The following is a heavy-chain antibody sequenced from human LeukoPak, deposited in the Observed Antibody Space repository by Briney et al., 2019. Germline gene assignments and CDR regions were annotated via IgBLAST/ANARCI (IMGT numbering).Heavy chain of an antibody. Sequence: GASVKVSCKASNYNLRSHGLSWVRQAPGQGLEWMGLVSGYNGDTKYAQNFQGRVTMTADTSTSTFYMELRSLRSDDTGIYYCARFSVFGADTSPPYHYGMDVWGQGTAVSVSS. J-gene: IGHJ6*02. CDR2: VSGYNGDT. CDR3: ARFSVFGADTSPPYHYGMDV. D-gene: IGHD3-3*01. CDR1: NYNLRSHG. V-gene: IGHV1-18*01.